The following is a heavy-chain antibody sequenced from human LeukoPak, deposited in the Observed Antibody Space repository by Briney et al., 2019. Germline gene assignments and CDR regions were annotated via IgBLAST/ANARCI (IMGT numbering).Heavy chain of an antibody. CDR2: ISSSSSYI. D-gene: IGHD1-1*01. V-gene: IGHV3-21*01. CDR1: GFTLSSYS. J-gene: IGHJ4*02. Sequence: GGSLRLSCAASGFTLSSYSMNWVRQAPGKGLEWVSSISSSSSYIYYADSVKGRFTISRDNAKNSLYLQMNSLRAEDTAVYYCARKTDHQTGGDYWAQGTLVTVSS. CDR3: ARKTDHQTGGDY.